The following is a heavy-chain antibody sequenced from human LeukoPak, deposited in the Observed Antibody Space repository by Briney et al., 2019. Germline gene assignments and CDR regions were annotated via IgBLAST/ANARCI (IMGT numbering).Heavy chain of an antibody. V-gene: IGHV1-69*13. J-gene: IGHJ3*02. CDR3: ARAVAGTVYVAFDI. D-gene: IGHD6-19*01. CDR1: GGTFSSYA. CDR2: IIPIFGTA. Sequence: SVKVSCKASGGTFSSYAISWVRQAPGQGLERMGGIIPIFGTANYAQKFQGRVTITADESTSTAYMELSSLRSEDTAVYYCARAVAGTVYVAFDIWGQGTMVTVSS.